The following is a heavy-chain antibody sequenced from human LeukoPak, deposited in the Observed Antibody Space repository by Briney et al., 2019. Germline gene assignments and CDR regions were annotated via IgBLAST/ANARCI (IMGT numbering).Heavy chain of an antibody. CDR1: RFTFTDYC. CDR2: ISSSSSYT. CDR3: ARDCSSTSCYWDY. Sequence: GGSLRLSCAASRFTFTDYCMSLIRQAPGKGLEWVSYISSSSSYTNYADSVKGRFTISRDNARNSLYLQMNSLRAEDTAVYFCARDCSSTSCYWDYWGQGTLVTVSS. D-gene: IGHD2-2*01. J-gene: IGHJ4*02. V-gene: IGHV3-11*06.